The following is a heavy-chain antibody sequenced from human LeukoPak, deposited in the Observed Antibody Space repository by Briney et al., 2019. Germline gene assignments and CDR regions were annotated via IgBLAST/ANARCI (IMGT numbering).Heavy chain of an antibody. D-gene: IGHD3-22*01. V-gene: IGHV3-48*03. CDR1: GFTFSSYE. Sequence: GGSLRLSCAASGFTFSSYEMNWVRQAPGKGMEWVSFISSSGSAIHYADSVRGRFTISRDNAKNSLYLQMSRLRAEDTAVYYCAREKLSFFDSSGYFDYWGQGTLVTVSS. CDR2: ISSSGSAI. J-gene: IGHJ4*02. CDR3: AREKLSFFDSSGYFDY.